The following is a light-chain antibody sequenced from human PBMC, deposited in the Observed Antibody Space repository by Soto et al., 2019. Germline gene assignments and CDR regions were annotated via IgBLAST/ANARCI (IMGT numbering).Light chain of an antibody. CDR2: GAS. CDR3: QQYGSSLGVT. J-gene: IGKJ4*01. Sequence: EIVLTQSPGTLSLSPGERTTLSCRASQSVSSSYLAWYQQKPGQAPRLLIYGASSRATGIPDRFSGSGSGTDFTLTISRLEPVDFAVYYCQQYGSSLGVTFGGGTKVDI. V-gene: IGKV3-20*01. CDR1: QSVSSSY.